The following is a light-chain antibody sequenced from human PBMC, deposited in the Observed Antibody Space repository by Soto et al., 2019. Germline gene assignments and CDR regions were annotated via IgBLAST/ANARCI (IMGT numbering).Light chain of an antibody. V-gene: IGKV3-15*01. CDR1: QSVSSN. J-gene: IGKJ1*01. CDR2: GAS. CDR3: QQYRSWPRT. Sequence: EIVLTQSPGTLSLSPAARATLSCRASQSVSSNLAWYQQKPGQPPRLLMYGASTRATDMPGRFSGRGAGAEFTLSISSLQSEDFAVYYCQQYRSWPRTFGQGTKVDIK.